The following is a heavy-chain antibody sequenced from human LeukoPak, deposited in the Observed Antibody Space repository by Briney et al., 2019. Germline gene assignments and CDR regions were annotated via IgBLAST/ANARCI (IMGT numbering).Heavy chain of an antibody. Sequence: PGGSLKLSCAASGFTFSSYWMSWVRQAPGKGLEWVANIKQDGSEKYYVDSVKGRFTISRDNAKNSLYLQMNSLRAEDTAVYHCGSFGVIWEIDYWGQGTLVTVSS. CDR3: GSFGVIWEIDY. D-gene: IGHD2/OR15-2a*01. J-gene: IGHJ4*02. CDR1: GFTFSSYW. V-gene: IGHV3-7*01. CDR2: IKQDGSEK.